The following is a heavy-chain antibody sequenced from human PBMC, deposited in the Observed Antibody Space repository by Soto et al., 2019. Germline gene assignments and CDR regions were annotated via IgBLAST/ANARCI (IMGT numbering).Heavy chain of an antibody. J-gene: IGHJ4*02. Sequence: KPSETLSLTCTVSGGSISSGGYYWSWIRQHPGKGLEWIGYIYYSGSTYYNPSLKSRVTISVDTSKNQFSLKLSSVTAADTAVYYCASEGTTVVTPIVWGQGTLVTVSS. CDR2: IYYSGST. V-gene: IGHV4-31*03. CDR1: GGSISSGGYY. D-gene: IGHD4-17*01. CDR3: ASEGTTVVTPIV.